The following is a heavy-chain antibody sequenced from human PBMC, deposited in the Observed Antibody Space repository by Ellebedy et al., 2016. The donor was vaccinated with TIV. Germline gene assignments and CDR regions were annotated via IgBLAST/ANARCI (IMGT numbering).Heavy chain of an antibody. CDR2: ISTIT. CDR3: SRGGGCGGGTCYYPDF. Sequence: PGGSLRLSCAASGFTFSTYSLNWVRQAPGKGLEWVSSISTITNYADPVRGRFTISRDNAKNSLYLQMNSLKAEDTAVYYCSRGGGCGGGTCYYPDFWGQGTLVTVSS. V-gene: IGHV3-21*01. D-gene: IGHD2-15*01. J-gene: IGHJ4*02. CDR1: GFTFSTYS.